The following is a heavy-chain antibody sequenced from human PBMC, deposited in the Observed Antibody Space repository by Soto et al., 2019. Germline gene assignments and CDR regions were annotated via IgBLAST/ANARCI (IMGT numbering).Heavy chain of an antibody. CDR1: GGSISGHY. Sequence: PSETLSLTCTVSGGSISGHYWIWIRQSPGKGLEWIGYIFYSGSTNYNPSLKSRVTLSADTSKNQFSLRLSAVTAADTAVYCCARVGSSGWSPDYWGKGTLVTVAS. V-gene: IGHV4-59*11. CDR2: IFYSGST. CDR3: ARVGSSGWSPDY. D-gene: IGHD3-22*01. J-gene: IGHJ4*02.